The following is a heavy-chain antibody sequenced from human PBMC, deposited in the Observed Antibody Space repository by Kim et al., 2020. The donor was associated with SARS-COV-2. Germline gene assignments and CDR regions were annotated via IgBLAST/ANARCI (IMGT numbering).Heavy chain of an antibody. CDR3: ARGLWGKGIYYYYYMDV. D-gene: IGHD7-27*01. J-gene: IGHJ6*03. CDR1: GGTFSSYA. Sequence: SVKVSCKASGGTFSSYAISWVRQAPGQGLEWMGRIIPILGIAKYAQKFQGRVTITADKSTSTAYMELSSLRSEDTAVYYCARGLWGKGIYYYYYMDVWGKGTTVTVSS. CDR2: IIPILGIA. V-gene: IGHV1-69*04.